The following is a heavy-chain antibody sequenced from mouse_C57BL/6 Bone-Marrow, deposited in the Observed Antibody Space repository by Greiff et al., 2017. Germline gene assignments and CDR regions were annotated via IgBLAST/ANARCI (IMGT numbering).Heavy chain of an antibody. J-gene: IGHJ1*03. Sequence: QVQLQQPGTELVKPGASVKLSCKASGYTFTSYWMHWVKQRPGQGLEWIGNINPSNGGTNYNEKFKSKATLTVDKSSSTAYMQLSSLTSEGSAVYDCAREGDRSYDYGGDWYFDVWGTGTTVTVSS. D-gene: IGHD2-4*01. CDR1: GYTFTSYW. CDR2: INPSNGGT. CDR3: AREGDRSYDYGGDWYFDV. V-gene: IGHV1-53*01.